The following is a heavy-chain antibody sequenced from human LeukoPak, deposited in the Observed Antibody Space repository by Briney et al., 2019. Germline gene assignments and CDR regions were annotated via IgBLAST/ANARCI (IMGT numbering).Heavy chain of an antibody. CDR2: IYYSGII. Sequence: NTSETLSLTCTVSGGSISSGGYSWTWIRQPPGKGLEWIGYIYYSGIIYYHPSLKNRITILVDTAKNQFALKLSSVTAADTAVYYCARVDYYDSSGFYYDYFDPWGQGTLVTVSS. CDR3: ARVDYYDSSGFYYDYFDP. D-gene: IGHD3-22*01. V-gene: IGHV4-30-4*07. J-gene: IGHJ5*02. CDR1: GGSISSGGYS.